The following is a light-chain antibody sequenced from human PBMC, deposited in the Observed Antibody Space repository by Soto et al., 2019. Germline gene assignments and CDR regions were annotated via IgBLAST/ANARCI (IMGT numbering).Light chain of an antibody. V-gene: IGLV2-23*02. CDR3: CSSVAGPIWV. CDR2: EVN. CDR1: SNEIGSYDR. Sequence: QSALTQPASVSGSPGQSITLSCTGTSNEIGSYDRVSWYQQLPGKAPTLMIYEVNKRPSGVSNRFSGSKSGNTASLTISGLRAEDEADYYCCSSVAGPIWVFGGGTKLTVL. J-gene: IGLJ3*02.